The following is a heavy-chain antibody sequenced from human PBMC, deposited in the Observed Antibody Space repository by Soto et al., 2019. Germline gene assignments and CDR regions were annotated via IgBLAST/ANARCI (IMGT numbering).Heavy chain of an antibody. D-gene: IGHD6-19*01. V-gene: IGHV4-39*01. J-gene: IGHJ4*02. Sequence: TSETLSLTCTVSGGSISSSSYYWGWIRQPPGKGLEWIGSIYYSGSTYYNPSLKSRVTISVDTSKNQFSLKLSSVTAADTAVYYCASRAGMGSHFDYWGQGTLVTVS. CDR1: GGSISSSSYY. CDR2: IYYSGST. CDR3: ASRAGMGSHFDY.